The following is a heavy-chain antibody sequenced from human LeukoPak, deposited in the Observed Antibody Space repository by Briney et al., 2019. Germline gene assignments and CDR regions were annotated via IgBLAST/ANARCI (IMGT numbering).Heavy chain of an antibody. CDR1: GGSISSGGYY. V-gene: IGHV4-31*03. D-gene: IGHD4-17*01. J-gene: IGHJ4*02. CDR2: IYYSGST. Sequence: PSETLSLTCTVSGGSISSGGYYWSWIRQHPGKGLEWIGYIYYSGSTYYNPSLKSRVTISVDTSKNQFSLKLSSVTAADTAVYYCARSTYGDPRIEGMYFDYWGQGTLVTVSS. CDR3: ARSTYGDPRIEGMYFDY.